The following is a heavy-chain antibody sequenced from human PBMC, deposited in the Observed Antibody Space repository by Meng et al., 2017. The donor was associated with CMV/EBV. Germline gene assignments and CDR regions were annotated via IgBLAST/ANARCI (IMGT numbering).Heavy chain of an antibody. V-gene: IGHV3-7*03. CDR3: AKDPSFEYSSSFDY. CDR2: IGQDGSDK. CDR1: GITFSDFL. J-gene: IGHJ4*02. Sequence: GGSLRLSCTVSGITFSDFLMGWFRQAPGKGLAWVANIGQDGSDKNYVDSVKGRFTISRDNAKNSLYLQMNSLRAEDTAVYYCAKDPSFEYSSSFDYWGQGTLVTVSS. D-gene: IGHD6-6*01.